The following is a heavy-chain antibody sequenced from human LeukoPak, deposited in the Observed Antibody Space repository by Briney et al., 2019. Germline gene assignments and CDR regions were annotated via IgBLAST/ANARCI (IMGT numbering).Heavy chain of an antibody. V-gene: IGHV1-69*06. J-gene: IGHJ4*02. CDR3: AGSIVGATTGGDY. CDR1: GCTFSSYA. CDR2: IIPIFGTA. D-gene: IGHD1-26*01. Sequence: GASVKVSFKASGCTFSSYAISWVRQAPGQGLEWMGVIIPIFGTANYAQKFQGRVTITADKSTSTAYMELSSLRSEDTAVYYCAGSIVGATTGGDYWGQGTLVTVSS.